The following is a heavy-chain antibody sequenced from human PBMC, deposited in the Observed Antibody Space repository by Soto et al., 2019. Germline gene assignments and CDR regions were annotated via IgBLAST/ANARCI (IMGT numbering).Heavy chain of an antibody. CDR2: IKEDGSEK. V-gene: IGHV3-7*01. CDR3: ALGELRSLDWALDY. CDR1: GFTFSSYW. Sequence: PGGSLRLSCVASGFTFSSYWMSWVRQAPGRGLEWVANIKEDGSEKYYVDSVKGRFTISRDNAKNPLYLQMNSLRAEDTAVYYCALGELRSLDWALDYWGQGTLVTVSS. D-gene: IGHD3-9*01. J-gene: IGHJ4*02.